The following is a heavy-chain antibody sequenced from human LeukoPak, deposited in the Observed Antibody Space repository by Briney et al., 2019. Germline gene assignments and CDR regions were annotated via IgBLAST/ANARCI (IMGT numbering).Heavy chain of an antibody. V-gene: IGHV3-7*01. CDR1: GFTFSSYW. D-gene: IGHD4-23*01. CDR3: ARLTVVTPGAEYFQH. Sequence: PGGSLRLSCAASGFTFSSYWMSWVRQAPGQGLEWVANIKQDGSEKYYVDSVKGRFTISRDNAKNSLYLQMNSLRAEDTAVYYCARLTVVTPGAEYFQHWGQGTLVTVPS. J-gene: IGHJ1*01. CDR2: IKQDGSEK.